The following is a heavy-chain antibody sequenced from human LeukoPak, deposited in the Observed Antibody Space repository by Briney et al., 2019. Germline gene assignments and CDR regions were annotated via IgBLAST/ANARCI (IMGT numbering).Heavy chain of an antibody. Sequence: GASVKVSCKASGYTFTSYYMHWVRQAPGQGLEWMGIINPSGGSTSYAQKFQGRVTMTRDTSTSTVYMELSSLRSEDTAVYYCARVVRIAVAGTHFDYWGQGTLVTVSS. V-gene: IGHV1-46*01. CDR1: GYTFTSYY. J-gene: IGHJ4*02. CDR3: ARVVRIAVAGTHFDY. D-gene: IGHD6-19*01. CDR2: INPSGGST.